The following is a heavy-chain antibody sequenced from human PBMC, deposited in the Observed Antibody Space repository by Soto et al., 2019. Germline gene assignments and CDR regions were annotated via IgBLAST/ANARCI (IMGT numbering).Heavy chain of an antibody. CDR1: GVSFSGYY. CDR3: ARGPAEADIYYYYYMDV. CDR2: INHSGST. V-gene: IGHV4-34*01. J-gene: IGHJ6*03. D-gene: IGHD3-9*01. Sequence: SETLSLTCAVYGVSFSGYYWSWIRQPPGKGLEWIGEINHSGSTNYNPSLKSRVTISVDTSKNQFSLKLSSVTAADTAVYYCARGPAEADIYYYYYMDVWGKGTTVTVSS.